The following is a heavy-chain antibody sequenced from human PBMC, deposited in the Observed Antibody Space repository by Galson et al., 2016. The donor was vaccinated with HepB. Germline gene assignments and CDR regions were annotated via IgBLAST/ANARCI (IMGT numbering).Heavy chain of an antibody. CDR1: GFTFSDYY. V-gene: IGHV3-23*01. CDR2: ITGSGAIT. D-gene: IGHD3-16*01. J-gene: IGHJ4*02. Sequence: SLRLSCAASGFTFSDYYMSWIRQAPGKGLEWVSGITGSGAITHYADSVKGRFTISRDNSKNTLYLYMNSLRAGDTAVYYCGKHGGFDYWGQGALVTVSS. CDR3: GKHGGFDY.